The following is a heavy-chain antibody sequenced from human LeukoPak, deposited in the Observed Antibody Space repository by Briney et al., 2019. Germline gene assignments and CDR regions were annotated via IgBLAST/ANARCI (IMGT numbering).Heavy chain of an antibody. V-gene: IGHV4-59*01. CDR1: GGSISSYY. CDR2: IYYSGRT. J-gene: IGHJ4*02. CDR3: ARDRGSSGWYRDFDY. D-gene: IGHD6-19*01. Sequence: SETLSLTCTVSGGSISSYYWSWIRQPPGKGLEWIGYIYYSGRTNYNPSLKSRVTISVDTSKNQFSLKLSSVTAADTAVYYCARDRGSSGWYRDFDYWGQGTLVTVSS.